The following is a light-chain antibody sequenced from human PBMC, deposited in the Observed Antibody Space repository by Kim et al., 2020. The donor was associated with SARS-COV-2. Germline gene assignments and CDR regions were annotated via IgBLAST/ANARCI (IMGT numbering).Light chain of an antibody. Sequence: LSVSPGERATLSCRASQSVSSNLAWYQQKPGQAPRLLIYGASTRASGIPARFSGSGSGTEFTLTITSLQSEDFVVYYCQQYDNLYTFGQGTKLEI. V-gene: IGKV3-15*01. J-gene: IGKJ2*01. CDR3: QQYDNLYT. CDR2: GAS. CDR1: QSVSSN.